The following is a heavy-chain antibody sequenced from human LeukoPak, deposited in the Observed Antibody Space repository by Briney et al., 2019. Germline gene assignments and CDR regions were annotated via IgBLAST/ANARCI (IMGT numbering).Heavy chain of an antibody. Sequence: SETLSLPCAVYGGSFSGYYWSWIRQPPGKGLEWIGEINHSGSTNYNPSLKSRVTISVDTSKNQFSLKLSSVTAADTAVYYCARVRNWYFDLWGRGTLVTVSS. CDR1: GGSFSGYY. V-gene: IGHV4-34*01. CDR2: INHSGST. J-gene: IGHJ2*01. CDR3: ARVRNWYFDL.